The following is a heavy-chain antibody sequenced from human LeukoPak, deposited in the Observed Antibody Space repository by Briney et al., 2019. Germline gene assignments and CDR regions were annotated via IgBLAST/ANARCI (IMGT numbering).Heavy chain of an antibody. J-gene: IGHJ4*02. CDR1: GFTVSSYA. D-gene: IGHD3-22*01. V-gene: IGHV3-23*01. Sequence: PAPSLTLSCAVSGFTVSSYAIGWVRQAPGKWLDLVSTSSAISGSTYYADSVKGGFTSSTNNSKNTLYLQMNTLRDEATDVYYCAKRYYDSSGYSWFDYWGQGTLVTVSS. CDR3: AKRYYDSSGYSWFDY. CDR2: SSAISGST.